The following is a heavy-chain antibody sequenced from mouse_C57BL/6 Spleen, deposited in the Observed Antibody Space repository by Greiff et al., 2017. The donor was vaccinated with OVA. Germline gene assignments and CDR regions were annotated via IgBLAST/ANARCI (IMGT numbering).Heavy chain of an antibody. Sequence: VQLKQSGPELVKPGASVKISCKASGYSFTGYYMNWVKQSPEKSLEWIGEINPSTGGTTYNQKFKAKATLTVDKSSSTAYMQLKSLTSEDSAVYYCARGDSYFDYWGQGTTLTVSS. CDR2: INPSTGGT. CDR3: ARGDSYFDY. V-gene: IGHV1-42*01. CDR1: GYSFTGYY. J-gene: IGHJ2*01.